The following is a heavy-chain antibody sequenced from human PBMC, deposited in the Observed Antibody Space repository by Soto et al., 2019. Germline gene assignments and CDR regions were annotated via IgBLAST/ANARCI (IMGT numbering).Heavy chain of an antibody. V-gene: IGHV1-2*02. CDR1: GYTFTGYY. CDR3: ARGVRGSGWSTSNYYYYGLDV. J-gene: IGHJ6*02. CDR2: INPNSGGT. D-gene: IGHD6-19*01. Sequence: GASVKVSCKASGYTFTGYYMHWVRQAPGQGLEWMGWINPNSGGTNYAQKFQGRFTISRDNAKNSLYLQMNSLRGEDTAVYYCARGVRGSGWSTSNYYYYGLDVWGQGTTVTVSS.